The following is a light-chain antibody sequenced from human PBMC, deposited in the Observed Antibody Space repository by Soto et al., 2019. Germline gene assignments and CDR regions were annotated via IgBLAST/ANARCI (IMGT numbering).Light chain of an antibody. CDR1: QSSVSY. CDR3: QPCYSTPRT. Sequence: DIQMTQSPSSLSVSVGDRVTITCRASQSSVSYLNWYQQKLGKAPKLLFYTASNLQRGVPSRFSGSGSGTDFTLTVSNLQPEDFATYYCQPCYSTPRTFGQWTKLEIK. V-gene: IGKV1-39*01. CDR2: TAS. J-gene: IGKJ2*02.